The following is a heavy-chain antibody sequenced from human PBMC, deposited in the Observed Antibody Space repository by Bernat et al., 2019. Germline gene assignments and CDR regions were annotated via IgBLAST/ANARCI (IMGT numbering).Heavy chain of an antibody. CDR1: GFTVSNNH. D-gene: IGHD2-21*02. Sequence: EVQLVESGGGLVQPGGSLRLSCAASGFTVSNNHVTWVRQAPGKGLECVPVIYDTGVTFYTDSVKGRFTISRDTSKNTVYLEMNSLRAEDVAVYYCVGFGGHSVWGQGTLVTVSS. V-gene: IGHV3-66*01. J-gene: IGHJ4*02. CDR2: IYDTGVT. CDR3: VGFGGHSV.